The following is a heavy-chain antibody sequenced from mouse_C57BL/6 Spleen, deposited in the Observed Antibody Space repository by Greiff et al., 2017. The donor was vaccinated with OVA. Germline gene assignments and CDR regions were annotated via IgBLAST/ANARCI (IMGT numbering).Heavy chain of an antibody. CDR3: ARDGSSYAFYAMDY. Sequence: VKVVESGPGLVAPSQSLSITCTVSGFSLTSYGVHWVRQPPGKGLEWLVVIWSDGSTTYNSALKSILSISKDNSKSQVFLKMNSLQTDDTAMYYCARDGSSYAFYAMDYWGQGTSVTVSS. CDR1: GFSLTSYG. J-gene: IGHJ4*01. V-gene: IGHV2-6*03. CDR2: IWSDGST. D-gene: IGHD1-1*01.